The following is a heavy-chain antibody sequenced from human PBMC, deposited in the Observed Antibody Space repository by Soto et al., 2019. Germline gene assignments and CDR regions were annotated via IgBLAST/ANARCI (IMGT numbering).Heavy chain of an antibody. J-gene: IGHJ6*02. CDR2: IYWDDDK. V-gene: IGHV2-5*02. CDR3: IQSRCGGDCLQSYASHYYYGMDV. D-gene: IGHD2-21*02. CDR1: GFSLSTSGVG. Sequence: SGPTLVNPTQTLTLTCTFSGFSLSTSGVGVGWIRQPSGKALEWLALIYWDDDKRYSPSLRSRLTISKDTSKNQVVLTMTNMDPVDTATYYCIQSRCGGDCLQSYASHYYYGMDVWGQGTTVTVSS.